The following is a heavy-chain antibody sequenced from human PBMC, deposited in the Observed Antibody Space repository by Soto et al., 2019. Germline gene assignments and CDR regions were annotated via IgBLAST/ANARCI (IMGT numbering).Heavy chain of an antibody. V-gene: IGHV3-7*01. J-gene: IGHJ2*01. Sequence: EVQLVESGGGLVQPGGSLRLSCAASGFTFSNYWMSWVRQAPGKGLEWVANINHDGSEKYYVDSVKGRFTISRDNAKNSLYLQMSSLRAEDTAVYYCARDHDLSAVAPYWCFDLWGRGTLVTVSS. CDR1: GFTFSNYW. CDR2: INHDGSEK. D-gene: IGHD1-1*01. CDR3: ARDHDLSAVAPYWCFDL.